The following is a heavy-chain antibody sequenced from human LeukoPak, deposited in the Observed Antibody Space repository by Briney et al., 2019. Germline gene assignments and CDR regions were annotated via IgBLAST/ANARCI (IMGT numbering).Heavy chain of an antibody. CDR3: ARDRWYYDSSGYQEYYFDY. CDR1: GSAISSYY. Sequence: SETLSLTCTVSGSAISSYYWTWFRQPPGKGLEWIGYIYYTGSTNYNPSLDSRVTISVDMSKNQFSLKLSSVTAADTAVYYCARDRWYYDSSGYQEYYFDYWGQGTLVTVSS. CDR2: IYYTGST. V-gene: IGHV4-59*12. J-gene: IGHJ4*02. D-gene: IGHD3-22*01.